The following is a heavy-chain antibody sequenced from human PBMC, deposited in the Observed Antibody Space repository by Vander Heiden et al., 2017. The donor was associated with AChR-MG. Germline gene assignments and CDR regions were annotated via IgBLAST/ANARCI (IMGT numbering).Heavy chain of an antibody. J-gene: IGHJ6*03. V-gene: IGHV1-24*01. Sequence: QVQLVQSGAEVKKPGASVKVSCKVSGYTLTELPMHWVRQAPGKGLEWMGGFDPEDGETIYAQKFQGRVTMTEDTSTDTAYMELSSLRSEDTAVYYCATASDRDTYYYYYMDVWGKGTTVTVSS. D-gene: IGHD2-15*01. CDR1: GYTLTELP. CDR2: FDPEDGET. CDR3: ATASDRDTYYYYYMDV.